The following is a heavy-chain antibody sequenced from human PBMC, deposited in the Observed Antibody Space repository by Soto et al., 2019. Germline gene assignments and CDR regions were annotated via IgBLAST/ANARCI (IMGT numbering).Heavy chain of an antibody. V-gene: IGHV3-33*01. J-gene: IGHJ5*02. Sequence: GGSLRLSCAASGFTFSSYGMHWVRQAPGKGLEWVAVIWYDGSNKYYADSVKGRFTISRANSKNTLYLQMNSLRAEDTAVYYCARENRRITMVRGVMAHDNWFDPWGQGTLVTVSS. CDR1: GFTFSSYG. CDR3: ARENRRITMVRGVMAHDNWFDP. CDR2: IWYDGSNK. D-gene: IGHD3-10*01.